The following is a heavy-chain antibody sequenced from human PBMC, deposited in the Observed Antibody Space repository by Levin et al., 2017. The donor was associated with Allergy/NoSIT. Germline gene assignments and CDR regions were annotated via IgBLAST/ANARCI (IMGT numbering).Heavy chain of an antibody. J-gene: IGHJ5*02. V-gene: IGHV3-9*01. CDR3: VKDWSTSLQRGWFEP. CDR1: GFTFDDFP. CDR2: INWNSDNV. Sequence: GGSLRLSCEASGFTFDDFPMNWVRQAPGKGLEWVSSINWNSDNVAYAKSVKGRFTIYRNNAKNSLYLQMDSLRPDDTAFYYCVKDWSTSLQRGWFEPWGQGTLVGVS. D-gene: IGHD2-2*01.